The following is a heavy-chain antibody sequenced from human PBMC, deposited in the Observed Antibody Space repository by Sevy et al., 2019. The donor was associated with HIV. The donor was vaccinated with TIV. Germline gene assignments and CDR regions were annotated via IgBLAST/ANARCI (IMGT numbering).Heavy chain of an antibody. CDR1: GYTLTQLS. CDR3: VSSRDYYDNSGPNFEY. J-gene: IGHJ4*02. CDR2: FEPEDGET. V-gene: IGHV1-24*01. Sequence: ASVKVSCKVSGYTLTQLSMHWVRQAPGKGLEWMGGFEPEDGETLHSQNFQGRVTLTEDTSTDTAYMELSSLRSEDTAVYYCVSSRDYYDNSGPNFEYWGQGTLVTVSS. D-gene: IGHD3-22*01.